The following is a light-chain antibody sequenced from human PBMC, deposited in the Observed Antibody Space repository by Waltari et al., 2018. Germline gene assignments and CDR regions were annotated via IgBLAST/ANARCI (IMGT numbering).Light chain of an antibody. CDR3: AAWDDSLRGPV. J-gene: IGLJ3*02. Sequence: QSVLTQAPSASGTPGQRVTISCSGSRSNLGRTFVFWYQLLPGMAPKLLIFRNNQRPSGVPDRFSGSKSGTSASLAISGLRSEDEADYSCAAWDDSLRGPVFGTGTKLTVL. CDR2: RNN. V-gene: IGLV1-47*01. CDR1: RSNLGRTF.